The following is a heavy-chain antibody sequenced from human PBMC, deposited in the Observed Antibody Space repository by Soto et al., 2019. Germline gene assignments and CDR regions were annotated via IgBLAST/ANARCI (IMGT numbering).Heavy chain of an antibody. V-gene: IGHV1-3*01. CDR1: GYTFTSYA. J-gene: IGHJ3*02. Sequence: QVKLVQSGAEVKKPGASVKVSCKASGYTFTSYAMHWVRQAPGQRLEWMGWINAGNGNTKYSQKFQGRVTITRDTSASTAYMELSSLRSEDTAVYYCARGAPYYYDSSGYFLDAFDIWGQGTMVTVSS. CDR3: ARGAPYYYDSSGYFLDAFDI. CDR2: INAGNGNT. D-gene: IGHD3-22*01.